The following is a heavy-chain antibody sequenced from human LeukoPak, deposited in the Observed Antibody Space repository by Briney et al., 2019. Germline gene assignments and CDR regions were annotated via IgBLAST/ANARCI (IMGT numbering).Heavy chain of an antibody. CDR3: ARLWGSYHPFDY. CDR1: GGSISSSNW. Sequence: SETLSLTCAVSGGSISSSNWWSWVRQPPGKGLEWIGEIYHSGSTNYNPSPKSRVTISVDKSKNQFSLKLSSVTAADTAVYYCARLWGSYHPFDYWGQGTLVTVSS. J-gene: IGHJ4*02. V-gene: IGHV4-4*02. CDR2: IYHSGST. D-gene: IGHD3-16*02.